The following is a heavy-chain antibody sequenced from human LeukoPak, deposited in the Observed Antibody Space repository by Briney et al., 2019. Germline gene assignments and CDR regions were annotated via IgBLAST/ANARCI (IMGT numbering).Heavy chain of an antibody. CDR1: GFIFSSYS. CDR3: AGGDGDYDYFDY. D-gene: IGHD4-17*01. J-gene: IGHJ4*02. V-gene: IGHV3-21*01. Sequence: GGSLRLSCAASGFIFSSYSMNWVRQAPGKGLEWVSSISSSSNYIYYADSVRGRFTISRDNAKNSLYLQMNSPRAEDTAVYYCAGGDGDYDYFDYWGQGILVTVSS. CDR2: ISSSSNYI.